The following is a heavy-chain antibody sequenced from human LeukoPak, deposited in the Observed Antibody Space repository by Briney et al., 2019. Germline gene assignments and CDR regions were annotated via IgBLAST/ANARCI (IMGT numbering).Heavy chain of an antibody. Sequence: SETLSLTCTVSGASVSGSAYYWGWIRQPPGKGLEWIGNIYYSGSTNYNPSLKSRVTISVDTSKNQFSLKLSSVTAADTAVYYCARDPAGSGPYYYYYYMDVWGKGTTVTVSS. D-gene: IGHD3-10*01. CDR2: IYYSGST. CDR1: GASVSGSAYY. V-gene: IGHV4-61*08. CDR3: ARDPAGSGPYYYYYYMDV. J-gene: IGHJ6*03.